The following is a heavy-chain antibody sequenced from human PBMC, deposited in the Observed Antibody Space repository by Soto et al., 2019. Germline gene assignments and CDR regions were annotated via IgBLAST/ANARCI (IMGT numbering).Heavy chain of an antibody. D-gene: IGHD1-7*01. V-gene: IGHV4-4*02. Sequence: SETLSLTCAVSGGSFTINNWWTWVRQPPGQGLEWIGEIYRTGSTNYNPSLKSRVTISLDKSENQFSLKVTSLTAADTAVYYCASRDPGTSVDYWGQGTLVTVSS. J-gene: IGHJ4*02. CDR3: ASRDPGTSVDY. CDR2: IYRTGST. CDR1: GGSFTINNW.